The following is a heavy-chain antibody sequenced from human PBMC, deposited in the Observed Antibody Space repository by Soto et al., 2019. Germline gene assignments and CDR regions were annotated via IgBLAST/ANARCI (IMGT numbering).Heavy chain of an antibody. J-gene: IGHJ4*02. D-gene: IGHD7-27*01. CDR2: ISYDGSNK. Sequence: QVQLVESGGGVVKPGWSLRLSCAASGFPFTTYGMHWVREGPGKGLEWVAVISYDGSNKYYADSVKGRFTISRDNSKNTLYLQMNSLRPEDTAVHYCFWGQDYFDYRGQGTLDTVSS. CDR1: GFPFTTYG. CDR3: FWGQDYFDY. V-gene: IGHV3-30*03.